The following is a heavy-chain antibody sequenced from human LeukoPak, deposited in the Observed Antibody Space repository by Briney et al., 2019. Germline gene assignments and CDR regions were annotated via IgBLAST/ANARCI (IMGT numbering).Heavy chain of an antibody. D-gene: IGHD3-3*01. CDR3: ARTIGGNMLGLGVVIPPYYYYYGMDV. Sequence: ASVKVSCKASGGTFSSYAISWVRQAPGQGLEWMGGTIPILGTANYAQKFQGRVTITADESTSTAYMELSSLRSEDTAVYYCARTIGGNMLGLGVVIPPYYYYYGMDVWGQGTTVTVSS. CDR2: TIPILGTA. J-gene: IGHJ6*02. CDR1: GGTFSSYA. V-gene: IGHV1-69*13.